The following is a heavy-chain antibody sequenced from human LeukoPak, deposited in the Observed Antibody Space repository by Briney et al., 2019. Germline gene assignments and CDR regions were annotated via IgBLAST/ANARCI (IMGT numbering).Heavy chain of an antibody. CDR1: GFTFSGYA. Sequence: PGGSLRLSCEASGFTFSGYAMSWVRQAPGKGLEWVSSINAFGARTYYADSVKGRFTISRDNSKNTLYPQMNSLRAEDTALYYCAKVALGYCSGSSCYYFDYGGQGTLVTVSS. V-gene: IGHV3-23*01. D-gene: IGHD2-15*01. CDR2: INAFGART. CDR3: AKVALGYCSGSSCYYFDY. J-gene: IGHJ4*02.